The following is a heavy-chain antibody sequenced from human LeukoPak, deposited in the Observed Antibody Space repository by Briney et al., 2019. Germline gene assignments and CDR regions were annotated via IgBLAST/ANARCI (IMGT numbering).Heavy chain of an antibody. V-gene: IGHV3-20*01. Sequence: PGGSLRLSCAASGFTFDDYGMSWVRQAPGKGLEWVSGINWNGGSTGYADSVKGRFTISRDNAKNSLYLQMHSLRAEDTALYHCARRHSSSWWFDPWGQGTLVTVSS. CDR1: GFTFDDYG. J-gene: IGHJ5*02. CDR3: ARRHSSSWWFDP. D-gene: IGHD6-13*01. CDR2: INWNGGST.